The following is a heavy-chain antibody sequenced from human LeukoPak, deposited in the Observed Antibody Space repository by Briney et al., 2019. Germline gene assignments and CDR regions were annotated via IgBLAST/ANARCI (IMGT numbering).Heavy chain of an antibody. CDR2: ISSGSSSI. J-gene: IGHJ6*02. Sequence: QPGVSLRLSCEASGFTFSPYSMNWVRQAPGKGLEWVSYISSGSSSIYYADSVKGRFTVSRDNAKNSLYLQMNSLRDEDTAVYYCARGKNENYYYYYGMDVWGQGTTVTVSS. V-gene: IGHV3-48*02. CDR1: GFTFSPYS. CDR3: ARGKNENYYYYYGMDV.